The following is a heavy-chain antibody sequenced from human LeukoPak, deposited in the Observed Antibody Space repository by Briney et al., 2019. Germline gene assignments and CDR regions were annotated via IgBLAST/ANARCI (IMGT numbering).Heavy chain of an antibody. CDR1: GGSFNGYY. V-gene: IGHV4-34*01. J-gene: IGHJ4*02. D-gene: IGHD2-2*01. Sequence: SETLSLTCAVYGGSFNGYYWSWIRQPPGKGLEWIGEINHSGSTNYNPSLKSRVTISVDTSKNQFSLKLSSVTAADTAVYYCARGQKRGYCSSTSCYARYYFDYWGQGTLVTVSS. CDR3: ARGQKRGYCSSTSCYARYYFDY. CDR2: INHSGST.